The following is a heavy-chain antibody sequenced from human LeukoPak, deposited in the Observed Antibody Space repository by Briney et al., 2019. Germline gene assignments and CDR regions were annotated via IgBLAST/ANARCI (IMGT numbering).Heavy chain of an antibody. D-gene: IGHD2-15*01. V-gene: IGHV3-23*01. Sequence: PGGSLRLSCAASGFTFSSYAMSWVRQAPGKGLEWVSAISGSGGSTYYADSVKGRFTISRDNSKNTLYLQMDSLRAEDTAVYYCAKLLNIVVVAATDYWCQGTLVTVSS. J-gene: IGHJ4*02. CDR3: AKLLNIVVVAATDY. CDR2: ISGSGGST. CDR1: GFTFSSYA.